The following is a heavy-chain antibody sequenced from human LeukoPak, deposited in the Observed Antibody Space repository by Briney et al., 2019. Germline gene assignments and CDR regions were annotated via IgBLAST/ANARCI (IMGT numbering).Heavy chain of an antibody. J-gene: IGHJ4*02. CDR2: ISSSSSYI. V-gene: IGHV3-21*01. CDR1: GFTFSSYS. CDR3: ARGSIAAAGDFDY. Sequence: GGSLRLSCAASGFTFSSYSMNWVRRAPGKGLEWVSSISSSSSYIYYADSVKGRFTISRDNAKNSLYLQMNSLRAEDTAVYYCARGSIAAAGDFDYWGQGTLVTVSS. D-gene: IGHD6-13*01.